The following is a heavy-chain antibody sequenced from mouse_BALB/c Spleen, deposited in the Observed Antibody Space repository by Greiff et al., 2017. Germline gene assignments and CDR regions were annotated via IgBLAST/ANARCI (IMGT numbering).Heavy chain of an antibody. CDR1: GFTFSNYW. V-gene: IGHV6-6*02. CDR3: TRRLEGWFAY. D-gene: IGHD3-2*02. CDR2: IRLKSNNYAT. Sequence: EVKLMESGGGLVQPGGSMKLSCVASGFTFSNYWMNWVRQSPEKGLEWVAEIRLKSNNYATHYAESVKGRFTISRDDSKSSVYLQMNNLRAEDTGIYYCTRRLEGWFAYWGQGTLVTVSA. J-gene: IGHJ3*01.